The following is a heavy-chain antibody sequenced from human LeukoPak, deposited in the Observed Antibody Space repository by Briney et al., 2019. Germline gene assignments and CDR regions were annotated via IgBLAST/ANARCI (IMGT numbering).Heavy chain of an antibody. J-gene: IGHJ4*02. CDR1: GGSITGYY. Sequence: SETLSLTCSVSGGSITGYYWSWIRQPPGKGLEWIGYVYYSGSTNYNPSLKSRVTMSVNTSKNQFPLRLSSVTAADTAVYYCARAEAVPHSYFDYWGQGTLVTVSS. CDR3: ARAEAVPHSYFDY. V-gene: IGHV4-59*01. CDR2: VYYSGST. D-gene: IGHD6-19*01.